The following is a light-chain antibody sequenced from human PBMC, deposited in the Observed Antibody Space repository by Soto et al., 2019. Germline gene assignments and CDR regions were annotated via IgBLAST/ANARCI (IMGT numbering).Light chain of an antibody. J-gene: IGKJ2*01. Sequence: DVVMTQSPLSLPVTLGQPASISCRSSQSLVYRDGNTYLNWFQQRPGQFARRLIYKVSNRDSRVPDRVSGSRAYIDLTRISSRVEAEDDWVNYCKQGTHWPQYTVGKGTKLEIK. CDR3: KQGTHWPQYT. CDR2: KVS. CDR1: QSLVYRDGNTY. V-gene: IGKV2-30*01.